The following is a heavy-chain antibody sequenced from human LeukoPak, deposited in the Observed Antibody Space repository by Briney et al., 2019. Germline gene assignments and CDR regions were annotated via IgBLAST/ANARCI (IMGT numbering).Heavy chain of an antibody. CDR1: GGSISSSSYY. D-gene: IGHD2-2*01. CDR2: IYYSGST. Sequence: SETLSLTCTVSGGSISSSSYYWGWIRQPPGKELEWIGSIYYSGSTYYNPSLKSRVTISVDTSKNQFSLKLSSVTAADTAVYYCARLEFVNIVVVPAAMHFDYWGQGTLVTVSS. CDR3: ARLEFVNIVVVPAAMHFDY. V-gene: IGHV4-39*01. J-gene: IGHJ4*02.